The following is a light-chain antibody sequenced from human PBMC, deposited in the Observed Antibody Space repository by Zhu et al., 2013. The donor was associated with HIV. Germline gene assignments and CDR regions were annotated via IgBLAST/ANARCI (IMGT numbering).Light chain of an antibody. CDR2: EVT. CDR1: SSDVGGYNY. V-gene: IGLV2-14*01. J-gene: IGLJ3*02. Sequence: QSALTQPASVSGSPGQSITISCTGTSSDVGGYNYVSWFQQYPGKAPKVMIYEVTNRPSGVSNRFSGSKSANTASLTISGLQAEDEADYYCSSYTTRNTWVFGGGTKLTVL. CDR3: SSYTTRNTWV.